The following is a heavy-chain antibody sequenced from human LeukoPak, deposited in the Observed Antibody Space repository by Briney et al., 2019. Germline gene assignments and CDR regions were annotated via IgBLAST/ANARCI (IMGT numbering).Heavy chain of an antibody. D-gene: IGHD3-22*01. V-gene: IGHV1-18*01. CDR2: ISAYNGNT. CDR1: GYTFTTYT. Sequence: ASVKVSCKTSGYTFTTYTITRVRQAPGQGLEWMGWISAYNGNTIYAQKFQDRITLTTDTSTSTAYMELRSLRSDDTAVYYCARAYYDSSEGWGQGTLVTVSS. J-gene: IGHJ4*02. CDR3: ARAYYDSSEG.